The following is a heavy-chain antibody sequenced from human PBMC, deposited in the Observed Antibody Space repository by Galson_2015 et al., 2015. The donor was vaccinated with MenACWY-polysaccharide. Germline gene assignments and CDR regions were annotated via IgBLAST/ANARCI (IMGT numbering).Heavy chain of an antibody. V-gene: IGHV5-51*03. D-gene: IGHD5-12*01. CDR2: IYPGDSDT. J-gene: IGHJ2*01. Sequence: QSGAEVKKPGESLQISCKASGYSFTNYWIGWVRQMPGKGLEWMGIIYPGDSDTRYSPSFQGQVTISADKSISTASLQWSSLKASDSAMYYCARRDLSYEYFDLWGRGTLVTVSS. CDR3: ARRDLSYEYFDL. CDR1: GYSFTNYW.